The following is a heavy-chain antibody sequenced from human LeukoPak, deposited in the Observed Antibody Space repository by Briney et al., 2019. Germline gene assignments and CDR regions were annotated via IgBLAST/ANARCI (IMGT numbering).Heavy chain of an antibody. CDR3: TRDATYYLRYGYFDY. V-gene: IGHV3-48*04. D-gene: IGHD2/OR15-2a*01. Sequence: GGSLRLSCAASGFTFNSYSMNWVRQAPGKGLEWVSYISSSGSTIYYADSVKGRFTISRDNAKNSVYLQMNSLRAEDTAVYYCTRDATYYLRYGYFDYWGQGTLVTVSS. J-gene: IGHJ4*02. CDR2: ISSSGSTI. CDR1: GFTFNSYS.